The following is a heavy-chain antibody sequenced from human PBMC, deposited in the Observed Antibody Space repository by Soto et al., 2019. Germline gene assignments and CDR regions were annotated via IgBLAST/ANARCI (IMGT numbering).Heavy chain of an antibody. CDR1: GGSISSSTYH. CDR3: SRERESASEH. Sequence: QLQLQESGPGLVKPSETLSLTCTVSGGSISSSTYHWAWIRKPPGKGLEWIASIYYTGTTYYSPSLKSRVTISVDPSKNHFSLKLSSVTAADTAVYYCSRERESASEHWGQGTLVTVSS. J-gene: IGHJ4*02. CDR2: IYYTGTT. V-gene: IGHV4-39*02.